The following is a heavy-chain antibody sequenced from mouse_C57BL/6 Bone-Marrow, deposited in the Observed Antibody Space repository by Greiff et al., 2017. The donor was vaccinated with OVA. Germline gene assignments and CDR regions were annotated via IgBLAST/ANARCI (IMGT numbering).Heavy chain of an antibody. CDR1: GYSITSGYY. D-gene: IGHD1-1*01. V-gene: IGHV3-6*01. J-gene: IGHJ3*01. CDR3: ALPLTTVAFAY. Sequence: VQLKESGPGLVKPSQSLSLTCSVTGYSITSGYYWNWIRQFPGNKLEWMGYISYDGSNNYNPSLKNRISITRDTSKNQFFLKLNSVTTEDTATYYCALPLTTVAFAYWGQGTLVTVSA. CDR2: ISYDGSN.